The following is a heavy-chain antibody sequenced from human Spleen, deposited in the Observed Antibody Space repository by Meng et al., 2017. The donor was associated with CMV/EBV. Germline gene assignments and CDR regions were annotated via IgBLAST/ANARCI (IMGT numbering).Heavy chain of an antibody. CDR2: IDWDDDK. V-gene: IGHV2-70*20. J-gene: IGHJ6*02. Sequence: SGPTLVKPTQTLTLTCTFSGFSLTTSGMCVTWVRQPPGKALDWLALIDWDDDKYYSTSLKTRLTISKDTSKNQVVLTMTNMDPVDTATYYCARIPRHYYYGMDVWGQGTTVTVSS. CDR3: ARIPRHYYYGMDV. CDR1: GFSLTTSGMC.